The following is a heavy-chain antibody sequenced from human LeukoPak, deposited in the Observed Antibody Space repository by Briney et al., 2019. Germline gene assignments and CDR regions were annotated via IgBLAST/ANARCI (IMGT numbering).Heavy chain of an antibody. CDR3: ARGRRGYYGSGSYYRWFDP. Sequence: SETLSLTCTVSGGSISSYYWSWIRQPAGKGLEWIGRIYTSGSTNYNPSLKSRVTMSVDTSKNQFSLKLSSVTAADTAVYYCARGRRGYYGSGSYYRWFDPWGQGTLVTVSS. V-gene: IGHV4-4*07. D-gene: IGHD3-10*01. J-gene: IGHJ5*02. CDR1: GGSISSYY. CDR2: IYTSGST.